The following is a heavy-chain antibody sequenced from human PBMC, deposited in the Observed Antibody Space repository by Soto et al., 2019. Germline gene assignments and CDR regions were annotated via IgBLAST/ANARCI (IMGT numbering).Heavy chain of an antibody. Sequence: PSETLSLTCTVSGGSISSGGYYWSWIRQHPGKGLEWIGYIYHSGSTYYNPSLKSRVTISVDTSKNQFSLKLSSVTAADTAVYYCARISPTEYYFDYWGQGTLVTVSS. CDR1: GGSISSGGYY. CDR3: ARISPTEYYFDY. CDR2: IYHSGST. J-gene: IGHJ4*02. V-gene: IGHV4-31*03.